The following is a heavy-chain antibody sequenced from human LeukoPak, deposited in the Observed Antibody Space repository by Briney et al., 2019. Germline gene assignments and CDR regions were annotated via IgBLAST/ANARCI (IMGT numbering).Heavy chain of an antibody. CDR1: GYTFSNSD. D-gene: IGHD1-26*01. V-gene: IGHV1-8*03. CDR3: ARRESYTLFLQH. Sequence: ASVKVSYKASGYTFSNSDISWVRQASGQGLEWMGWMNPNSGNTGYAQKFRGRVTITRNTSISTAYMELSSLRSEDTAVYYCARRESYTLFLQHWGQGTLVTVSS. J-gene: IGHJ1*01. CDR2: MNPNSGNT.